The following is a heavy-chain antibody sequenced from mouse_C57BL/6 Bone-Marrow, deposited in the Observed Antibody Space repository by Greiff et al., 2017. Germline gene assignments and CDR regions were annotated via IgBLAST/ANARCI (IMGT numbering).Heavy chain of an antibody. J-gene: IGHJ1*03. Sequence: DVKLVESGGGLVQPGGSMKLSCVASGFTFSNYWMNWVRQSPEKGLEWVAQIRLKSDNYATHYAESVKGRFTISRDDSKSSVYLQMNNLRAEDTRIYYCTGGVRFDVWGTGTTVAVPS. D-gene: IGHD2-12*01. V-gene: IGHV6-3*01. CDR1: GFTFSNYW. CDR3: TGGVRFDV. CDR2: IRLKSDNYAT.